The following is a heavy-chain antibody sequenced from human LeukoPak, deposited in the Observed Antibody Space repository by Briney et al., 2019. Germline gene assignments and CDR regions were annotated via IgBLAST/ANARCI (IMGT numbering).Heavy chain of an antibody. V-gene: IGHV4-30-4*02. CDR1: GGSISSGDYY. CDR2: IYYSGST. CDR3: ARAMTTVTPALIY. J-gene: IGHJ4*02. D-gene: IGHD4-17*01. Sequence: SETLSLTCTVSGGSISSGDYYWSWIRQPPGKGLEWIGYIYYSGSTYYNPSLKSRVTISVDTSKNQFSLKLSSVTAADTAVYYCARAMTTVTPALIYWGQGTLVTVSS.